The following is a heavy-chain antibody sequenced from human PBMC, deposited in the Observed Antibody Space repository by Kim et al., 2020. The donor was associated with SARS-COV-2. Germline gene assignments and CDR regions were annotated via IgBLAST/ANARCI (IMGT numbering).Heavy chain of an antibody. Sequence: GGSLRLSCAASEFTFSSSAMSWVRQAPRKGLEWVSTINDRGDSTYYADSMQGRFTISRDNSRNTLYLHMHSLRAEDTALYFCAKSHSVVVVASGRSNWFDPWGRGTLVTVSS. J-gene: IGHJ5*02. CDR1: EFTFSSSA. D-gene: IGHD2-2*01. V-gene: IGHV3-23*01. CDR2: INDRGDST. CDR3: AKSHSVVVVASGRSNWFDP.